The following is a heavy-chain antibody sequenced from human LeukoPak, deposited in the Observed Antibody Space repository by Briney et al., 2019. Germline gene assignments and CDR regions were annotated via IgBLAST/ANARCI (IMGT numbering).Heavy chain of an antibody. J-gene: IGHJ4*02. D-gene: IGHD1-26*01. V-gene: IGHV3-21*01. CDR1: GFTFSGYS. CDR2: ISSGSTYI. CDR3: ARGQSGSYD. Sequence: GGSLRLSCVGSGFTFSGYSMIWVRQAPGKGLEWVSSISSGSTYIYYADSVKGRFTISRDNAKNSLYLQMNSLRAEDTAVYYCARGQSGSYDWGQGTLVTVSS.